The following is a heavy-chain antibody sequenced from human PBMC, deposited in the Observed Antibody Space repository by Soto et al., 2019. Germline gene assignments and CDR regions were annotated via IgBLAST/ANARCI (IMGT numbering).Heavy chain of an antibody. D-gene: IGHD6-19*01. J-gene: IGHJ4*02. V-gene: IGHV1-18*01. CDR2: ISAYNGNT. CDR3: ARGGPGLRSVAGPYFDY. Sequence: ASVKVSCKASGYTFTSYGISWVRQAPGQGLEWMGWISAYNGNTIYAQKLQGRVTMTTDTSTSTAYMELRSLRSDDTAVYYCARGGPGLRSVAGPYFDYWGQGTLVTVSS. CDR1: GYTFTSYG.